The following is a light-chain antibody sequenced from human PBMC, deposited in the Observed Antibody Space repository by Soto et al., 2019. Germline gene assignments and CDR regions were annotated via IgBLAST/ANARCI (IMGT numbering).Light chain of an antibody. V-gene: IGLV2-14*01. CDR1: SSDVGGYNY. J-gene: IGLJ2*01. CDR2: DVS. Sequence: QSALTQPASVSGSPGQSITISCTGTSSDVGGYNYVSWYQQHPGKAPKLMIYDVSNRPSGVSNRFSGSKSGNTASLTISCLQAEDEADYCCRSYTSSSPLVFGGGTKLTVL. CDR3: RSYTSSSPLV.